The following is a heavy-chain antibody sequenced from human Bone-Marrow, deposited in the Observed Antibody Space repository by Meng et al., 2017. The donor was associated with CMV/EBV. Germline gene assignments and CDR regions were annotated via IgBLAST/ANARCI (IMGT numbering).Heavy chain of an antibody. D-gene: IGHD1-26*01. CDR2: TYYKSKWYN. CDR1: DSSNSAA. CDR3: ARGSGSYYDMHSFDY. V-gene: IGHV6-1*01. Sequence: DSSNSAAGNWIRQSPSRGLEWLGRTYYKSKWYNDYAVSVKSRITISPDTSKNQFSLQLNSVTPEDTALYYCARGSGSYYDMHSFDYWGQGTLVTVSS. J-gene: IGHJ4*02.